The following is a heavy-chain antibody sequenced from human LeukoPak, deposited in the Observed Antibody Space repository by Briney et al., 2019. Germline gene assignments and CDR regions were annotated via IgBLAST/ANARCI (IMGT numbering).Heavy chain of an antibody. CDR3: ARDTRSLFDY. CDR1: GFTFSSYA. V-gene: IGHV3-23*01. J-gene: IGHJ4*02. Sequence: GGSLRLSCAASGFTFSSYAMSWVRQAPGKGLEWVSAISGSGGSTYYADSVKGRFTISRDNSKNTLYLQMNSLGAEDTAVYYCARDTRSLFDYWGQGTLVTVSS. CDR2: ISGSGGST.